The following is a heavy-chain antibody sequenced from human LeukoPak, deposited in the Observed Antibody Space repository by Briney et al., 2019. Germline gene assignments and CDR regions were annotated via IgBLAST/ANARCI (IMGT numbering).Heavy chain of an antibody. CDR3: ARRFTLRYFDWSFDP. Sequence: EASVKVSCKASGYTFTSYDINWVRQATGQGLEWMGWMNPNSGNTGYAQKFQGRVTMTRNTSISTAYMELSSLRSEDTAVYYCARRFTLRYFDWSFDPWGQGTLVTVSS. J-gene: IGHJ5*02. CDR1: GYTFTSYD. V-gene: IGHV1-8*01. CDR2: MNPNSGNT. D-gene: IGHD3-9*01.